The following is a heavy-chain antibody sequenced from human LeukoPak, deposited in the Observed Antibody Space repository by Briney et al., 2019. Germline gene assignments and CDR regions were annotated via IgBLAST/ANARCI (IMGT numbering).Heavy chain of an antibody. CDR2: IKQDGSEK. V-gene: IGHV3-7*01. Sequence: TGGSLRLSCAASGFTFSSYWMSWVRQAPGKGLEWVANIKQDGSEKYYVDSVKGRFTISRDNAKNSLYLQMNSLSADAAAVYYCARASGELLPEDYWFDYWGQGTLVTVSS. J-gene: IGHJ4*02. CDR3: ARASGELLPEDYWFDY. CDR1: GFTFSSYW. D-gene: IGHD1-26*01.